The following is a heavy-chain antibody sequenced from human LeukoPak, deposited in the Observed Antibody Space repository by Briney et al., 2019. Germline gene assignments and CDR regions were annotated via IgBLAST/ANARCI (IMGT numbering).Heavy chain of an antibody. J-gene: IGHJ4*02. CDR3: AREAAVAGKGGFDY. Sequence: GGSLRLSCAASGFTVSNNYMSWVRQAPGKGLEWVAVIWYDGSNKYYADSVKGRFTISRDNSKNTLFLQMNSLRAEDTAVYYCAREAAVAGKGGFDYWGQGTLVTVSS. CDR1: GFTVSNNY. V-gene: IGHV3-33*08. D-gene: IGHD6-19*01. CDR2: IWYDGSNK.